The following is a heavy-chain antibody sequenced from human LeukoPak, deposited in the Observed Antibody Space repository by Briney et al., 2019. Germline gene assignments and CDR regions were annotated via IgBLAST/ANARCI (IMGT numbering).Heavy chain of an antibody. CDR2: IYYSGST. Sequence: SETLSLTCTVSGGSISSYYWSWIRQPPGKGLEWIGYIYYSGSTNYNPSLKSRVTISVDTSKNQFSLKMNSVTATDTAVYYCARDLYGGGFFEYWGQGTLVTVSS. CDR1: GGSISSYY. V-gene: IGHV4-59*01. J-gene: IGHJ4*02. CDR3: ARDLYGGGFFEY. D-gene: IGHD2-15*01.